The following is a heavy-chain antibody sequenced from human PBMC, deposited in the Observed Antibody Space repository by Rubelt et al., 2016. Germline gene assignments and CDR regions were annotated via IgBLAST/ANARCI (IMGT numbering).Heavy chain of an antibody. CDR2: ISGSGGAT. D-gene: IGHD4/OR15-4a*01. Sequence: EVQLVESGGGLVQPGGSLRLSCAASGFTVSSNYMSWVRQAPGKGLEWVSAISGSGGATYYADSVKGRFTISRDNSKTTLYLQMNSLRAEDTAVYYCARDSDGAVIDHFDSWGLGTLVTVSS. J-gene: IGHJ4*02. V-gene: IGHV3-23*04. CDR1: GFTVSSNY. CDR3: ARDSDGAVIDHFDS.